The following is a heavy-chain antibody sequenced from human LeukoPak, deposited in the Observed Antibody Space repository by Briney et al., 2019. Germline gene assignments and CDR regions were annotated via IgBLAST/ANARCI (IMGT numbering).Heavy chain of an antibody. Sequence: SETLSLTCTVSGGSISSYYWSWIRQPPGKGLEWIGYIYYSGSTNYNPSLKSRVTISVDTSKNQFSLKLNFVTAADTAVYYCARDRGGYTYSHDYWGQGTLVTVSS. CDR2: IYYSGST. D-gene: IGHD5-18*01. V-gene: IGHV4-59*12. CDR3: ARDRGGYTYSHDY. J-gene: IGHJ4*02. CDR1: GGSISSYY.